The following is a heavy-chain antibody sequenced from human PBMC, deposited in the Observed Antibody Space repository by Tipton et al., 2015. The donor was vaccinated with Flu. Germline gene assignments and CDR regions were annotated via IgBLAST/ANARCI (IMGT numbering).Heavy chain of an antibody. CDR3: ARAESSLWAGHYYGLDV. D-gene: IGHD6-19*01. Sequence: TLSLTCSVSGDSIGSPYYWGWIRQPAGKGLEWIGRIHTSGTTYYKPSLKSRVTISLDTSKNHFSLRLTSVTAADTALYFCARAESSLWAGHYYGLDVWGQGTTVTVSS. J-gene: IGHJ6*02. CDR2: IHTSGTT. V-gene: IGHV4-61*02. CDR1: GDSIGSPYY.